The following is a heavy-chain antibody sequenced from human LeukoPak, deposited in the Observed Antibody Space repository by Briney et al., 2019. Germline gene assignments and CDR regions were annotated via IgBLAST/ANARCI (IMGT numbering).Heavy chain of an antibody. Sequence: SETLSLTCTVSGGSISSYYWSWIRQPPGKGLEWIGEINHSGSTNYNPSLKSRVTISVDTSKNQFSLKLSSVTAADTAVYYCARGIAVAGTPRFDYWGQGTLVTVSS. V-gene: IGHV4-34*01. D-gene: IGHD6-19*01. CDR3: ARGIAVAGTPRFDY. CDR2: INHSGST. J-gene: IGHJ4*02. CDR1: GGSISSYY.